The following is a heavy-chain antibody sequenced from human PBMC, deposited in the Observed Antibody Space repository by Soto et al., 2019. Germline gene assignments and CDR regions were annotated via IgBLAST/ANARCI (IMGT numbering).Heavy chain of an antibody. CDR3: VKGSVAAAGSQANYYYYYGMDV. Sequence: GSLRLSCSASGFTFSSCAMHWFRQAPGKGLEYVSAISSNGGSTYYADSVKGRFTISRDNSKNTLYLQMSSLRAEDTAVYYCVKGSVAAAGSQANYYYYYGMDVWGQGTTVTVSS. D-gene: IGHD6-13*01. CDR1: GFTFSSCA. CDR2: ISSNGGST. J-gene: IGHJ6*02. V-gene: IGHV3-64D*06.